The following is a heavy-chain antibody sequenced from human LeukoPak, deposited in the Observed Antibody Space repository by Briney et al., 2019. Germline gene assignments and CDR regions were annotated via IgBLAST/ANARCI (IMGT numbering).Heavy chain of an antibody. CDR1: GGSFSGYY. V-gene: IGHV4-34*01. CDR3: HLVRGGGYFDY. D-gene: IGHD3-10*01. J-gene: IGHJ4*02. CDR2: INHSGST. Sequence: PSETLSLTCAVYGGSFSGYYWSCIRQSPGKGLEWIGEINHSGSTNYNPSLKSRVTMSVDTSKNQFSLKLSSVTAADTAVYYCHLVRGGGYFDYWGLGTLVTVSS.